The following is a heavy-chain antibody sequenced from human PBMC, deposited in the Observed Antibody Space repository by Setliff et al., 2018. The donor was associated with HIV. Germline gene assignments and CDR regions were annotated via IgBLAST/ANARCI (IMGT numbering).Heavy chain of an antibody. Sequence: PSETLSLTCTVSGYSISSGYFWSWIRQSPEKGLEWIGYIDNSGNTNYSPSLKSRITISRDTSKNQFSLKLNSVTAADAAVYYCARSAHDYALHQLPYYWGQGTLVTVSS. CDR1: GYSISSGYF. CDR2: IDNSGNT. CDR3: ARSAHDYALHQLPYY. V-gene: IGHV4-61*01. J-gene: IGHJ4*02. D-gene: IGHD4-17*01.